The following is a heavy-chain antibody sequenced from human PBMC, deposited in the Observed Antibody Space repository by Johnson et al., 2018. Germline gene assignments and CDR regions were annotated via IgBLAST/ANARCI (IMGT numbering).Heavy chain of an antibody. J-gene: IGHJ3*02. V-gene: IGHV3-74*01. D-gene: IGHD2-21*02. CDR1: GFTFSRYW. Sequence: VQLQESGGGLVQPGRSLRLSCAASGFTFSRYWIHWVRHAPGQGLVWASRIDSHGSSTTYAVSVKGRSTISRDNAKNTLYLQMNSLRAEDTAVYYGARVAGTYCGGDCPYDAFDIWGQGTMVTVSS. CDR2: IDSHGSST. CDR3: ARVAGTYCGGDCPYDAFDI.